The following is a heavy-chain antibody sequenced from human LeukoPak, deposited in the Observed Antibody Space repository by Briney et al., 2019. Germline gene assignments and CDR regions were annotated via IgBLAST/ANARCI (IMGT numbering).Heavy chain of an antibody. Sequence: GGSLRLSCAASGFTFSSYGMSWVRQAPGKGLEWVSAISGSGGSTYYADSVKGRFTISRDNSKNTLYLQMNSLRAEDTAVYYCARGSSYYYDSSGYYCDYWGQGTLVTVSS. CDR1: GFTFSSYG. CDR2: ISGSGGST. V-gene: IGHV3-23*01. D-gene: IGHD3-22*01. CDR3: ARGSSYYYDSSGYYCDY. J-gene: IGHJ4*02.